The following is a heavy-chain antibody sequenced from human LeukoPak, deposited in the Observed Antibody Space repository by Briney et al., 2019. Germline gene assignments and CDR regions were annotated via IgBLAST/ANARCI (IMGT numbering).Heavy chain of an antibody. CDR3: VRRVNNGFDH. V-gene: IGHV6-1*01. Sequence: SQTLSLTCAISGDTVSNNSAAWNWLRQSPSRGLEWLVRTYYRSIWYNDYAVSVKSRITINPDTSKNQFSLQLNSVTPEDAAVDYGVRRVNNGFDHWGQGTLVTVSS. D-gene: IGHD1-14*01. CDR1: GDTVSNNSAA. CDR2: TYYRSIWYN. J-gene: IGHJ4*02.